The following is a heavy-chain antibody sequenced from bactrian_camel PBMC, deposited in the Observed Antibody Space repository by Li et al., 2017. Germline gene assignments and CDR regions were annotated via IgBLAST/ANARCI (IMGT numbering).Heavy chain of an antibody. V-gene: IGHV3S1*01. D-gene: IGHD6*01. Sequence: VQLVESGGGSVQVGGSLRLSCAVSGYTYSDYCMAWFRQAPGKKREAVGYIDASGSTTYADSVKGRFTISRDSRKNTLYLQMNDLIPEDTARYHCASDPVYGSTCYRGIETNFGYSGQGTQVTVS. CDR2: IDASGST. CDR1: GYTYSDYC. J-gene: IGHJ4*01. CDR3: ASDPVYGSTCYRGIETNFGY.